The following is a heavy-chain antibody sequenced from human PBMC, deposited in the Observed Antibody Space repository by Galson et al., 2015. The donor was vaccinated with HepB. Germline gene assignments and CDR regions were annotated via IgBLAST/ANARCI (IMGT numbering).Heavy chain of an antibody. CDR2: IIPYSGDT. CDR3: ARGTDVEGVNGARLSCFDS. D-gene: IGHD2-8*01. CDR1: GYTFSSYA. Sequence: SVKVSCKASGYTFSSYAITWVRQAPGQGLEWMGWIIPYSGDTNYAQQFQGRVTITTDTSTSTAYMELKSLRSEDTAVYYCARGTDVEGVNGARLSCFDSWGQGTLVTVSS. V-gene: IGHV1-18*01. J-gene: IGHJ4*02.